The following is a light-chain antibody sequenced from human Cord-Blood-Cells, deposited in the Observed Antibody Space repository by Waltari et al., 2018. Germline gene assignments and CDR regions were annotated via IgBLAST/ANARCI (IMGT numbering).Light chain of an antibody. Sequence: IAFTHSPATLSLSPGERAMLSCRASQSVSSYLAWYQQKSGQAPKLLIYDASSRATGIPSRFSGSESGTDFTLTISSLEPEDFAVYYCQQRSNWPWTFGQGTKVEIK. CDR2: DAS. V-gene: IGKV3-11*01. CDR1: QSVSSY. J-gene: IGKJ1*01. CDR3: QQRSNWPWT.